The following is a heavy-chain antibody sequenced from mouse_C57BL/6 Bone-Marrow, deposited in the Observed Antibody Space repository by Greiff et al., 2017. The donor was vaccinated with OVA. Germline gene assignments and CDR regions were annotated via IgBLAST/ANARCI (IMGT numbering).Heavy chain of an antibody. Sequence: VQLKESGPELVKPGASVKIPCKASGYTFTDYNMDWVKQSHGKSLEWIGDINPNNGGTIYNQKFKGKATLTVDKSSSTAYMELRSLTSEDTAVYYCARIYDGFDVWGTGTTVTVSS. V-gene: IGHV1-18*01. CDR2: INPNNGGT. CDR1: GYTFTDYN. D-gene: IGHD2-3*01. CDR3: ARIYDGFDV. J-gene: IGHJ1*03.